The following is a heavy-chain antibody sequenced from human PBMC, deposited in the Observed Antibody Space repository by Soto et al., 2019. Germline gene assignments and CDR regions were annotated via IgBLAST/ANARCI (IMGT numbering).Heavy chain of an antibody. V-gene: IGHV3-21*01. CDR3: VRDYYDTSGYPNTFDM. Sequence: GGSLRLSCAASGFTLSRHTMNWVRQAPGKGLEWVSFIGSRTSDIYYADSVKGRFTISRDNAKNSLYLDLTRLRAKDTAVYFCVRDYYDTSGYPNTFDMWGQGTMVTVSS. CDR1: GFTLSRHT. CDR2: IGSRTSDI. D-gene: IGHD3-22*01. J-gene: IGHJ3*02.